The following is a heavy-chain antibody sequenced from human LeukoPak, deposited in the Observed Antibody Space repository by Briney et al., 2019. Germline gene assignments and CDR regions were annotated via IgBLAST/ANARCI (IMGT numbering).Heavy chain of an antibody. V-gene: IGHV5-51*01. CDR1: GYPFTTHW. J-gene: IGHJ4*02. CDR2: IYPGDSDT. Sequence: PGESLKISFKGPGYPFTTHWIGWVPQMPGKGLGWMGIIYPGDSDTIYRPSFEGQVTISADNSISHAFLQWDNLKHCDTAMYYCARHVRYSDSSGYYYGSYYFDYWGQGTLLTVCS. D-gene: IGHD3-22*01. CDR3: ARHVRYSDSSGYYYGSYYFDY.